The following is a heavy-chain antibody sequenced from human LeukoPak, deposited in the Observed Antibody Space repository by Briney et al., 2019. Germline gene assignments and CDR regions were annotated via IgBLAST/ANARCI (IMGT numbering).Heavy chain of an antibody. CDR2: IKQDGSEK. V-gene: IGHV3-7*01. D-gene: IGHD1/OR15-1a*01. J-gene: IGHJ4*02. CDR3: ARGKTNY. Sequence: GGSLRLSCAASGFTLSSYWMSWVRKAPGKGLEWVANIKQDGSEKYYVDSVKGRFTISRDNAKDSLYLQMNSLRAEDTAVYYCARGKTNYWGQGTLVTVSS. CDR1: GFTLSSYW.